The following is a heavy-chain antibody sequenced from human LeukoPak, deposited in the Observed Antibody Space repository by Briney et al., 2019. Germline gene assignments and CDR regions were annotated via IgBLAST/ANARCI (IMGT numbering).Heavy chain of an antibody. CDR1: GFTFSSYA. CDR2: IYYSGST. Sequence: GSLRLSCAASGFTFSSYAMSWIRQPPGKGLEWIGSIYYSGSTYYNPSLKSRVTISVDTSKNQFSLKLSSVTAADTAVYYCARHNLIWSGSNWFDPWGQGTLVTVSS. V-gene: IGHV4-39*01. J-gene: IGHJ5*02. CDR3: ARHNLIWSGSNWFDP. D-gene: IGHD3-3*01.